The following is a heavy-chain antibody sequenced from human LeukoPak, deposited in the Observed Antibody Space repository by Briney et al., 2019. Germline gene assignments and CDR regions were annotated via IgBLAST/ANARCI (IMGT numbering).Heavy chain of an antibody. V-gene: IGHV1-2*02. Sequence: GASVKVSCKASGYTFTGYYIHWVRQAPGQGLEWMTWMHPNSGDTNYAQKFQGRVTMTWDTSISTAYMELSRLRPDDTAVYYCATTLGSGWKFDYWGQGTLVTVSS. D-gene: IGHD6-19*01. J-gene: IGHJ4*02. CDR3: ATTLGSGWKFDY. CDR2: MHPNSGDT. CDR1: GYTFTGYY.